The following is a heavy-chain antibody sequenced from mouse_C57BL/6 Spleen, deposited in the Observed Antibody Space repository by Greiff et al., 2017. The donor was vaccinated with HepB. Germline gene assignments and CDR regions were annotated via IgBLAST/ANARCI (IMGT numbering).Heavy chain of an antibody. CDR3: VRDSSGWDYFDY. D-gene: IGHD3-2*02. V-gene: IGHV10-1*01. J-gene: IGHJ2*01. CDR1: GFSFNTYA. CDR2: IRSKSNNYAT. Sequence: EVQGVESGGGLVQPKGSLKLSCAASGFSFNTYAMNWVRQAPGKGLEWVARIRSKSNNYATYYADSVKDRFTISRDDSESMLYLQMNNLKTEDTAMYYCVRDSSGWDYFDYWGQGTTLTVSS.